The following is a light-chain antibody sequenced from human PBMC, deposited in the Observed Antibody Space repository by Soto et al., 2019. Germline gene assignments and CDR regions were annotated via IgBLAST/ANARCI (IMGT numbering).Light chain of an antibody. CDR2: DAS. CDR1: QSISSW. CDR3: QQYNSYSPA. J-gene: IGKJ1*01. Sequence: DIQMTQSPSTLSAPVGDRVTITCRASQSISSWLAWYQQKPGKAPKLLIYDASSLESGVPSRFSGSGSGTEFTLTISSLQHDDFATYYCQQYNSYSPAFGQGTKVDIK. V-gene: IGKV1-5*01.